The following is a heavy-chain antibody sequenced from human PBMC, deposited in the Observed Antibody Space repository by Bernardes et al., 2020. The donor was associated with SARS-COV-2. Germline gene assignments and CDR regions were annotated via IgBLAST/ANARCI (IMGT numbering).Heavy chain of an antibody. Sequence: VEALCLSCAASGFTFSSPYMNWVRQAPGQGLEWVGRIRSKGNSYNTEYAASGKGRFTISRDDYKNSVYLQRNSLKIEDTAVYYCARDQLRQDNYYGVGVWGPGPKVNVS. J-gene: IGHJ6*02. CDR3: ARDQLRQDNYYGVGV. CDR2: IRSKGNSYNT. CDR1: GFTFSSPY. D-gene: IGHD3-10*01. V-gene: IGHV3-72*01.